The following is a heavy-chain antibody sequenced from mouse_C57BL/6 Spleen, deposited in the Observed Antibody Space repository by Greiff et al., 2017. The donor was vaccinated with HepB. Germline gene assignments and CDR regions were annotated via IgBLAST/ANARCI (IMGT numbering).Heavy chain of an antibody. CDR1: GFTFSDYG. Sequence: EVKVVESGGGLVKPGGSLKLSCAASGFTFSDYGMHWVRQAPEKGLEWVAYISSGSSTIYYADTVKGRFTISRDNAKNTLFLQMTSLRSEDTAMYYCARTLTGPFAYWGQGTLVTVSA. CDR2: ISSGSSTI. V-gene: IGHV5-17*01. J-gene: IGHJ3*01. CDR3: ARTLTGPFAY. D-gene: IGHD2-13*01.